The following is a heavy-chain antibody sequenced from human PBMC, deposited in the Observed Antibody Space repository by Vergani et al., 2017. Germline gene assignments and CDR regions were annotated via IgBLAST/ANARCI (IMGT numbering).Heavy chain of an antibody. CDR1: GYTFTSYA. J-gene: IGHJ5*02. D-gene: IGHD3-3*01. V-gene: IGHV7-4-1*02. CDR3: AREHPICGVVIDLPNWFDP. CDR2: INTNTGNP. Sequence: QVQLVQSGSELKKPGASVKVSCKASGYTFTSYAMNWVRQAPGQGLEWMGWINTNTGNPTYAQGFTGRFVFSLDTSVSTAYLQISSLKAEDTAVYYCAREHPICGVVIDLPNWFDPWGQGTLVTVSS.